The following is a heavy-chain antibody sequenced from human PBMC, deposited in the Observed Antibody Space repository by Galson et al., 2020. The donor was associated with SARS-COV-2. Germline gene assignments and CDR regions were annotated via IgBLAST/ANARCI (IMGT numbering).Heavy chain of an antibody. J-gene: IGHJ4*02. D-gene: IGHD6-19*01. CDR3: ASGPVAGSGE. CDR2: IHSSGST. V-gene: IGHV4-61*02. CDR1: GCSISGTSYY. Sequence: SETLSLTCAVSGCSISGTSYYWSWIRQPAGKGLEWIGRIHSSGSTNYNPSLKSRVTISIDTSKNQFSLRLSSVTAADTAIYYCASGPVAGSGEWGQGTLVTVSS.